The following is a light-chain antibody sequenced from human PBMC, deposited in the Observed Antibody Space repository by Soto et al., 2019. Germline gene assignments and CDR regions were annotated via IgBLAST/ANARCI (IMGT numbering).Light chain of an antibody. CDR2: EVS. Sequence: QSALTQPASVSGSPGQSITISCTGASSDVGSDNLVSWYQQHPGKAPKLMIYEVSKRPSGVSNRFSGSKSGNTASLTISGLQAEDEADYYCCSYAGSSTFFYFFGTGTKLTVL. CDR3: CSYAGSSTFFYF. CDR1: SSDVGSDNL. V-gene: IGLV2-23*02. J-gene: IGLJ1*01.